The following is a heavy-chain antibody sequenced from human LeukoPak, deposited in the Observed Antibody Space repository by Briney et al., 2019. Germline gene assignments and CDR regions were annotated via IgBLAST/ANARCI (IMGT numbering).Heavy chain of an antibody. CDR1: GGSFSGYY. J-gene: IGHJ6*02. D-gene: IGHD3-10*01. Sequence: PSETLSLTCAVYGGSFSGYYWSWIRQPPGKGLEWIGEINHSGSTNYNPSLKSRVTISVDTSKNQFSLKLSSVTAADTAVYYCARGSRGTEYYYYGMDVWGQGTTVTVSS. CDR3: ARGSRGTEYYYYGMDV. V-gene: IGHV4-34*01. CDR2: INHSGST.